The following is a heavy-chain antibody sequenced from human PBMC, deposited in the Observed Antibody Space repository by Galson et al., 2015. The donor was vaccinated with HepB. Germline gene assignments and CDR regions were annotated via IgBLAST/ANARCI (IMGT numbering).Heavy chain of an antibody. V-gene: IGHV3-33*01. Sequence: SLRLSCAASGFTFSSYGMHWVRQAPGKGLEWVAVIWYDGSNKYYADSVKGRFTISRDNSKNTLYLQMNSLRAEDTAVYYCARDYRGVEYTIFGVVIPRAYYMDVWGKGTTVTVSS. D-gene: IGHD3-3*01. CDR3: ARDYRGVEYTIFGVVIPRAYYMDV. CDR2: IWYDGSNK. CDR1: GFTFSSYG. J-gene: IGHJ6*03.